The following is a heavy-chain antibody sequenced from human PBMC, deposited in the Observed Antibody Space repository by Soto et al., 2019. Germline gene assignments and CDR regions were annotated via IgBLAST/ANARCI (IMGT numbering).Heavy chain of an antibody. CDR2: ILYDGSNE. J-gene: IGHJ6*02. D-gene: IGHD4-4*01. CDR1: GFTFSNYG. V-gene: IGHV3-30*18. CDR3: AKSRDGYSFYYYYGMDV. Sequence: QVQLVESGGGVVQHGRSLRVSCAASGFTFSNYGMHWVRQAPGKGLEWVALILYDGSNEYYADSVKGRFTISRDNPKNTLYLQMNNLRAEDTAVYYCAKSRDGYSFYYYYGMDVWGQGTTDTVSS.